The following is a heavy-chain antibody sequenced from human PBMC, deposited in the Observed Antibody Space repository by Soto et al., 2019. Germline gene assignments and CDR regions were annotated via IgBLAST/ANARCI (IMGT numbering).Heavy chain of an antibody. Sequence: GGSLRLSCAASGFTFSTYSMNWVRQAPGKGLEWVSYISGTSSTIYYADSVQGRFTISRDNAKNSLYLQMNSLRAEDTAVYYCARELPHSNSWYYFDYWGQGTLVTVSS. CDR1: GFTFSTYS. V-gene: IGHV3-48*01. CDR2: ISGTSSTI. CDR3: ARELPHSNSWYYFDY. D-gene: IGHD6-13*01. J-gene: IGHJ4*02.